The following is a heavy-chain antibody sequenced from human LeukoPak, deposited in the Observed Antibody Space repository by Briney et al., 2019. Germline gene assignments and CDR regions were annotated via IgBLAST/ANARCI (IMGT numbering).Heavy chain of an antibody. CDR2: INHSGST. D-gene: IGHD1-26*01. Sequence: SETLSLTCAVYGGSFSGYYWSWIRQPPGKGLEWIGEINHSGSTNYNPSLKSRVTISVDTSKNQFSLEVNTVTAADTALYYCARSSWDNGSGTGAFDIWGQGTMVTVSS. V-gene: IGHV4-34*01. CDR3: ARSSWDNGSGTGAFDI. J-gene: IGHJ3*02. CDR1: GGSFSGYY.